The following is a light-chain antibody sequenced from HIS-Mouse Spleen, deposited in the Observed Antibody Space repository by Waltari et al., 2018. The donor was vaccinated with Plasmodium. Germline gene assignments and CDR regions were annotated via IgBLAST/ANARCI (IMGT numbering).Light chain of an antibody. CDR1: SSDVAGYNY. Sequence: QSALTQPPSASGSPGQSVTISCTGTSSDVAGYNYVPWYQQHPGKAPKLMIYDVSKRPSGVPDRFSGSKSGNTASLTVSGLQAEDEADYYCSSYAGSNNLVFGGGTKLTVL. V-gene: IGLV2-8*01. CDR3: SSYAGSNNLV. CDR2: DVS. J-gene: IGLJ2*01.